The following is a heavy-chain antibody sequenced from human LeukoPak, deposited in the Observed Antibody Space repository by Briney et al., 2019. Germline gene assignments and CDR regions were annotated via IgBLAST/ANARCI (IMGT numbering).Heavy chain of an antibody. CDR2: IKQDGSEK. CDR3: ARGGVWSPLDY. D-gene: IGHD2-8*01. V-gene: IGHV3-7*01. J-gene: IGHJ4*02. Sequence: GGSLRLSCAASGFTFSSYSMNWVRQAPGKGLEWVANIKQDGSEKYYVDSVKGRFTISRDNAKNSLYLQINSLRAEDTAVYYCARGGVWSPLDYWGQGTLVTVSS. CDR1: GFTFSSYS.